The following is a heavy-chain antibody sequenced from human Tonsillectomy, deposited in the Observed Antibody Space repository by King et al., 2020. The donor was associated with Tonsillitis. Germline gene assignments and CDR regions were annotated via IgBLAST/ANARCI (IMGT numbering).Heavy chain of an antibody. Sequence: QLVQSGAEVKKPGSSVKVSCKASGGTFSSYAISWVRQAPGQGLEWMGRIIPILGIANYAQKFQGRVTITADQSTSTAYMELSSLRSEDTAVYYCARDSRSTGDAFDIWGQGTMVTVSS. D-gene: IGHD1-1*01. CDR2: IIPILGIA. CDR1: GGTFSSYA. V-gene: IGHV1-69*04. CDR3: ARDSRSTGDAFDI. J-gene: IGHJ3*02.